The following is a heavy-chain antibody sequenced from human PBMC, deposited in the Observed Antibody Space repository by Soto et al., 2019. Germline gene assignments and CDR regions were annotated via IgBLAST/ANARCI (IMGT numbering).Heavy chain of an antibody. CDR2: ISAYNGNT. CDR1: GYTFTSYG. V-gene: IGHV1-18*01. CDR3: AREAYDYIWGSYRYKGPRPYYYMDV. Sequence: ASVKVSCKASGYTFTSYGISWVRQAPGQGLEWMGWISAYNGNTNYAQKLQGRVTMTTDTSTSTAYMELRSLRSDDTAVYYCAREAYDYIWGSYRYKGPRPYYYMDVWGKGTTVTVS. D-gene: IGHD3-16*02. J-gene: IGHJ6*03.